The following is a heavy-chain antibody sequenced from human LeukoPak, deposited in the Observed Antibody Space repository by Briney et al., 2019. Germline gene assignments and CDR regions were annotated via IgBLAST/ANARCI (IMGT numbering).Heavy chain of an antibody. V-gene: IGHV7-4-1*02. J-gene: IGHJ4*02. CDR3: ARGGSMGVV. CDR1: GYTLTELS. Sequence: ASVKVSCKVSGYTLTELSMHWVRQAPGQGLEWIGWINTNTRNPTYAQGFTGRFVFSLDTSVSTAYLQINSLKTEDTAVYYCARGGSMGVVWGQGTLVTVSS. D-gene: IGHD2-15*01. CDR2: INTNTRNP.